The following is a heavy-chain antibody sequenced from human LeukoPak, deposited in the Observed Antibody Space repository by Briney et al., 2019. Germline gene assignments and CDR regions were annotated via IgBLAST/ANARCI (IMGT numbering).Heavy chain of an antibody. CDR2: VNRDGSST. V-gene: IGHV3-74*01. D-gene: IGHD6-13*01. CDR1: GFTVSSNY. CDR3: ARDRSISAAGDTY. Sequence: PGGSLRLSCAASGFTVSSNYMSWVRQAPGKGLVWVSRVNRDGSSTSYAASVKGRFTISRDNAKNTLSLQMNSLRAEDTAVYYCARDRSISAAGDTYWGQGTLVTVSS. J-gene: IGHJ4*02.